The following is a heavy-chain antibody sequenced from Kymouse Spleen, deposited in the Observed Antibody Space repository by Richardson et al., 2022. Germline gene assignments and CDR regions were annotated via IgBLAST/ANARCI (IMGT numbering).Heavy chain of an antibody. CDR3: ARHPYSSGWHYYYYYGMDV. CDR2: IYYSGST. CDR1: GGSISSSSYY. V-gene: IGHV4-39*01. D-gene: IGHD6-19*01. J-gene: IGHJ6*02. Sequence: QLQLQESGPGLVKPSETLSLTCTVSGGSISSSSYYWGWIRQPPGKGLEWIGSIYYSGSTYYNPSLKSRVTISVDTSKNQFSLKLSSVTAADTAVYYCARHPYSSGWHYYYYYGMDVWGQGTTVTVSS.